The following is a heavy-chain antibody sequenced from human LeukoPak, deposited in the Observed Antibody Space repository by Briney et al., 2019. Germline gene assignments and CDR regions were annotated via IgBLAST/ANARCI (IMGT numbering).Heavy chain of an antibody. CDR1: GGSISSYY. Sequence: SETLSLTCTVSGGSISSYYWSWIRQPPGKGLEWIGYIYYSGSTNYNPSLKSRVTISVDTSKNQFSLKLSSVTAADTAVYYCARLQADLAATFDYWGQGTLVTVSS. D-gene: IGHD2-15*01. CDR3: ARLQADLAATFDY. J-gene: IGHJ4*02. CDR2: IYYSGST. V-gene: IGHV4-59*01.